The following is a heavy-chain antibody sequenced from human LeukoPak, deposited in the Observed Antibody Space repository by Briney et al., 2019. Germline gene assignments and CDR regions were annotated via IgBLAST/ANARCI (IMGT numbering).Heavy chain of an antibody. CDR3: ARDHYYDSTFDY. Sequence: GGSPRLSCAASGFRFSSYDMNWVRQAPGRGLEWVSYISSSGTTIYYADSVKGRFTISRDNAQNSLYLHKNSLRAEDTAVYYCARDHYYDSTFDYWGQGTLVTVSS. CDR2: ISSSGTTI. D-gene: IGHD3-22*01. V-gene: IGHV3-48*03. CDR1: GFRFSSYD. J-gene: IGHJ4*02.